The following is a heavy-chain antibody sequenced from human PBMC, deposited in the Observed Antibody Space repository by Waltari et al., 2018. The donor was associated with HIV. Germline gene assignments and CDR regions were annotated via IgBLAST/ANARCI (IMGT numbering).Heavy chain of an antibody. D-gene: IGHD3-10*01. CDR3: ARQPAPDRTWFQIYFDY. V-gene: IGHV4-38-2*01. J-gene: IGHJ4*02. CDR2: VFHSGST. Sequence: QVQLQESGPGLVKPSDTLSLTCAVSDFSITSGHYWGWIRQSPGKGLEWIGSVFHSGSTVYTPPVKSRVSISVDTSKNQFSLKLTSVTAADTAVYYCARQPAPDRTWFQIYFDYWGQGTVVTVSS. CDR1: DFSITSGHY.